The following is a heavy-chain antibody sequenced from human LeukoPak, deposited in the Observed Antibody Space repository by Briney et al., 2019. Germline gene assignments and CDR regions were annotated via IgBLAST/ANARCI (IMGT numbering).Heavy chain of an antibody. J-gene: IGHJ4*02. CDR1: GFTFYTYS. D-gene: IGHD3/OR15-3a*01. Sequence: GGSLRLSCIGSGFTFYTYSMNWVRQAPGKGLEWVSYISSSSSILSYADSVKGRFTISRDNGRNSVFLQMNSLRVEDTAVYYCARDEGSNWGQGTLVTVSS. CDR2: ISSSSSIL. V-gene: IGHV3-48*01. CDR3: ARDEGSN.